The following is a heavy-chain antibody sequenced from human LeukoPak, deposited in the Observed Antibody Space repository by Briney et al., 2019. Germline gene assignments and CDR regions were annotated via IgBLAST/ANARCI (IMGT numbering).Heavy chain of an antibody. CDR3: ASANSANYWVDFQH. Sequence: SETLSLTCTVSGSTISSYYWSWIRQPPGQGLEWIGYIFDSGNTRYNPSLKSRITISVDTSKNQFSLKVTSVTAADTAVYYCASANSANYWVDFQHWGQGTVVTVSS. D-gene: IGHD1-26*01. CDR1: GSTISSYY. J-gene: IGHJ1*01. V-gene: IGHV4-59*01. CDR2: IFDSGNT.